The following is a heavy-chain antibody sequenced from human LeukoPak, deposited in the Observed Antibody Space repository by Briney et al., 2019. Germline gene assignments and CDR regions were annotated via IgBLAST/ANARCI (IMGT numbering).Heavy chain of an antibody. Sequence: GGSLRLSCAASGFTFNVYSMNWVRQAPGKGLEWVSFISSSLDSSMYYADFVKGRFTISRDNSKNTLYLQMNSLRAEDTAVYYCAREGAGINYWGQGTLVTVSS. V-gene: IGHV3-48*01. CDR2: ISSSLDSSM. CDR1: GFTFNVYS. J-gene: IGHJ4*02. D-gene: IGHD6-13*01. CDR3: AREGAGINY.